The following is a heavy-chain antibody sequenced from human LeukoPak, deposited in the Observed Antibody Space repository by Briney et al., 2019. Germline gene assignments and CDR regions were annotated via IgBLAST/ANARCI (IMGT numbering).Heavy chain of an antibody. CDR3: ARDPRYSSSWYYFDY. CDR1: GGSISSSSYY. J-gene: IGHJ4*02. V-gene: IGHV4-39*07. Sequence: SETLSLTCTVSGGSISSSSYYWGWIRQPPGKGLEWIGSIYYSGSTYYNPSLKSRVTISVDTSKNQFSLKLSSVTAADTAVYYCARDPRYSSSWYYFDYWGQGTLVTVSS. CDR2: IYYSGST. D-gene: IGHD6-13*01.